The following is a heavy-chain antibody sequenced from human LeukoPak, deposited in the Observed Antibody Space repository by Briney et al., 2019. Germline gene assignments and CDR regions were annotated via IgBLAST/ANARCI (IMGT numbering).Heavy chain of an antibody. J-gene: IGHJ3*02. CDR1: GFTFSSYW. Sequence: GGSLRLSCAASGFTFSSYWMSWVRQAPGKGLEWVANVKQDGSEKYYVDSVKGRFTISRDNAKNSLYLQMNSLRAEDTAVYYCARVTMIVVVDAFDIWGQGTMVTVSS. D-gene: IGHD3-22*01. V-gene: IGHV3-7*01. CDR2: VKQDGSEK. CDR3: ARVTMIVVVDAFDI.